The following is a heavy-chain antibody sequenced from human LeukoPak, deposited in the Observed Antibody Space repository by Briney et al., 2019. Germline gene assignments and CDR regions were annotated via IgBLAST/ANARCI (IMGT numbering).Heavy chain of an antibody. D-gene: IGHD3-22*01. CDR1: GGSISSYY. Sequence: PSETLSLTCTVSGGSISSYYWSWIRQPPGKGLEWIGYFFYSGSTNYNPSLKSRVTISVDTSKNQFSLKLSSVTAADTAVYYCARDGAGYHYDRSGYYFDYGMDVWGQGTTVTVSS. CDR2: FFYSGST. CDR3: ARDGAGYHYDRSGYYFDYGMDV. V-gene: IGHV4-59*12. J-gene: IGHJ6*02.